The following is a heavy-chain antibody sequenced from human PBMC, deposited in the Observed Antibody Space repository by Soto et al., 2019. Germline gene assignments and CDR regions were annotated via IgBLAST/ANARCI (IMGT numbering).Heavy chain of an antibody. CDR3: AHSRCGGDCLQSYSSHYYYGMDV. D-gene: IGHD2-21*02. J-gene: IGHJ6*02. CDR1: GFSLSTGGVG. CDR2: IYWDDDK. V-gene: IGHV2-5*02. Sequence: QITLKESGPSLVKPTQTLTLTCTFSGFSLSTGGVGVGWIRQPPGKALEWLALIYWDDDKRYSPSLRSRLTVNKDNSKNQVVLTMTNMDPVDTATYYCAHSRCGGDCLQSYSSHYYYGMDVWGQGTTVTVSS.